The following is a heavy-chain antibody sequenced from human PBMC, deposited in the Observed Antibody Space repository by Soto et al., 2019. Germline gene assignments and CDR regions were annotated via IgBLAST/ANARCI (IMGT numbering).Heavy chain of an antibody. J-gene: IGHJ5*02. CDR2: LTFAGTIT. D-gene: IGHD6-19*01. CDR3: AKAPDSSAWVPDH. CDR1: GFTFSSYG. Sequence: VQLVASGGGVVQPGEPRRLSCTAAGFTFSSYGMHWVRRAPGKRLELVAALTFAGTITYYSDSVKGRFSISRDNSKNILYLQMHSLRAEDTALYYFAKAPDSSAWVPDHWGQGTLVTVSS. V-gene: IGHV3-30*18.